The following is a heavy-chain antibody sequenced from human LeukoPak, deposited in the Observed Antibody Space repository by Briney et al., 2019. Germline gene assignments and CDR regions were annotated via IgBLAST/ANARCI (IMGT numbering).Heavy chain of an antibody. CDR2: IKQDGSEK. CDR1: GFTFSSYW. V-gene: IGHV3-7*02. J-gene: IGHJ4*02. Sequence: GGSLRLSCAASGFTFSSYWMSWVRQAPGKGLEWVAHIKQDGSEKYYVDSVKGRFTVSRDNAKNSLYLQINSLRAEDTAVYYCASSRWHAFDSWGRGILVTVSS. CDR3: ASSRWHAFDS. D-gene: IGHD6-13*01.